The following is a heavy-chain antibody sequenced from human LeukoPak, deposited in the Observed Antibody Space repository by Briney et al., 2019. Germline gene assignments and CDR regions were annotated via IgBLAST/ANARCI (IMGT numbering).Heavy chain of an antibody. D-gene: IGHD6-19*01. CDR2: ISSDGRIT. CDR3: TKEGAVTGSMWFDH. V-gene: IGHV3-30*18. Sequence: PGGSLRLSCAASGFTFSSYGIHWVRQAPGKGLEWVAVISSDGRITYYADSVKGRFTISRDNSKSTMYVQMNSLRTEHTAVYYCTKEGAVTGSMWFDHWGQGTLVTVSS. J-gene: IGHJ5*02. CDR1: GFTFSSYG.